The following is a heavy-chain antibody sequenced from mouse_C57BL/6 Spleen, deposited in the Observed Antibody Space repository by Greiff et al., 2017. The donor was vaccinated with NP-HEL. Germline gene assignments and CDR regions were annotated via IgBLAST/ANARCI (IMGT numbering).Heavy chain of an antibody. J-gene: IGHJ4*01. Sequence: EVQRVESGPGLVKPSQSLSLTCSVTGYSITSGYYWNWIRQFPGNKLEWMGYISYDGSNNYNPSLKNRISITRDTSKNQFFLKLNSVTTEDTATYYCARENSYYYGSSYDAMDYWGQGTSVTVSS. CDR1: GYSITSGYY. CDR2: ISYDGSN. V-gene: IGHV3-6*01. CDR3: ARENSYYYGSSYDAMDY. D-gene: IGHD1-1*01.